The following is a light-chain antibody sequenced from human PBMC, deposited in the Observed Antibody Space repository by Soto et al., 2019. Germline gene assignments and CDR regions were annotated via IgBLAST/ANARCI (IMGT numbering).Light chain of an antibody. V-gene: IGKV1-39*01. CDR3: QQSYSAHLT. CDR1: QSIDSY. Sequence: DIQMTQSPSSLSASVGDRVTITCRVSQSIDSYLNWYQQKPGKAPKLLIYAASSLQSGVPSRFSGSGSGTDFTLTINSLQPEDFATYYCQQSYSAHLTFGGGTKVEIK. CDR2: AAS. J-gene: IGKJ4*01.